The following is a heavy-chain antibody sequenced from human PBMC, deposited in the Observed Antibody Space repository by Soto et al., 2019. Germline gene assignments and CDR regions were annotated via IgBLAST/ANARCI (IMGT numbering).Heavy chain of an antibody. CDR2: IIPIPGTA. V-gene: IGHV1-69*01. CDR1: GGTFGIYA. J-gene: IGHJ6*02. CDR3: PRSHGSSTILEIYYYYYYGMEV. D-gene: IGHD2-2*01. Sequence: QVQLVQSGAELKKPGSSVKVSCKASGGTFGIYAISWVRQAPGQGLEWMGGIIPIPGTANYAQKFQGRVTIDADESTSTPYMELRSLRSEDTAVYYGPRSHGSSTILEIYYYYYYGMEVLGQGTIVSVSS.